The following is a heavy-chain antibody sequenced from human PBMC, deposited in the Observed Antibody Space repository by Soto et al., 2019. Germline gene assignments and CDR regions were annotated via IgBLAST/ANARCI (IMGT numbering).Heavy chain of an antibody. CDR3: ARERTSYSSGWPTYYFDY. J-gene: IGHJ4*02. V-gene: IGHV3-23*01. Sequence: EVQLLESGGGLVQPGGSLRLSCAASGFTFSSYAMSWVRQAPGKGLEWVSVITYTGGDTLYADSVKGRFTISRDNSKNSLYLQMNSLRAEDTAVYYCARERTSYSSGWPTYYFDYWGQGTLVTVSS. CDR2: ITYTGGDT. CDR1: GFTFSSYA. D-gene: IGHD6-19*01.